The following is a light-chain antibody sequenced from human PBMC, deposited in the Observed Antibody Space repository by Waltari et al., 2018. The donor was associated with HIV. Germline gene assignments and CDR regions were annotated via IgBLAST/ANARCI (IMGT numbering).Light chain of an antibody. V-gene: IGLV1-44*01. CDR2: SNN. J-gene: IGLJ2*01. Sequence: QSVLTQPPSASATPGQRAAISCSGSSSTIGSTTLTWYQQLAGTAPKLRINSNNQRPSGVPDRFSGSKSGTSGSLAISGLQSEDEADYYCAAWDDNRNAVVFGGGTKLTVL. CDR1: SSTIGSTT. CDR3: AAWDDNRNAVV.